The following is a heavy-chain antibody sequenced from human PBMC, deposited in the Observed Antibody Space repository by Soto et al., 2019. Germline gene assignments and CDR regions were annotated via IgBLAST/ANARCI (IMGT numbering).Heavy chain of an antibody. D-gene: IGHD2-15*01. Sequence: SGTLSLTCTVSGFSVSSCSYYWSWMRQPPGKGLEWVVEIYYSGSTNYNPSLNSRVTISVDTSKNQLSLKLSSVTAADTAVYYCAREGHGGNYHYYGMDVWGQGTTVTVSS. J-gene: IGHJ6*02. CDR1: GFSVSSCSYY. CDR3: AREGHGGNYHYYGMDV. V-gene: IGHV4-61*01. CDR2: IYYSGST.